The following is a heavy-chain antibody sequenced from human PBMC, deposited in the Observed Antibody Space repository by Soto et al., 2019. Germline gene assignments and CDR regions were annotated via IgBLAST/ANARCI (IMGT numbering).Heavy chain of an antibody. V-gene: IGHV1-69*01. Sequence: QVQLVQSGAEVKKPGSSVKVSCKASGGTFSSYAISWVRQAPGQWLEWMGGILPIFSTANYAQKFQGRVKMTADESTSTAYMELSSLRSEDTAVYYCARGGVIFGVATRWWFDPWGQGTLVTVSS. CDR3: ARGGVIFGVATRWWFDP. J-gene: IGHJ5*02. D-gene: IGHD3-3*01. CDR1: GGTFSSYA. CDR2: ILPIFSTA.